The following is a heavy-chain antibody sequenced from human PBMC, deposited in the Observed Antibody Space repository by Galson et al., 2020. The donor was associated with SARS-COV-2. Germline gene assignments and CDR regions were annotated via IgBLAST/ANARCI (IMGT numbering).Heavy chain of an antibody. J-gene: IGHJ6*02. CDR1: GGSISSGGYY. Sequence: ETSETLSLTCTVSGGSISSGGYYWNWIRQHPGKGLEWIGSIYYSGSTYYNPSLKSRVTISVDTSKNQFSLKLSSVTAADTAVYYCARLLGNPDYYYGMDVWGQGTTVTVSS. CDR3: ARLLGNPDYYYGMDV. CDR2: IYYSGST. V-gene: IGHV4-39*01. D-gene: IGHD3-10*01.